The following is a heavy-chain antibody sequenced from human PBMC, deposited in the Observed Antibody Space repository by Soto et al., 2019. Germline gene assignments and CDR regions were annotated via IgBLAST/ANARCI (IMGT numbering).Heavy chain of an antibody. Sequence: SETLSLTCAVYGGSFNDYYWSWIRQPPGKGLEWIGEINHSGSESTKYSPSLKSRVTISVDTPKNQFSLKLSSVTAADTAVYYCVRLAVAATRTKDYWGQGTLVTVSS. J-gene: IGHJ4*02. D-gene: IGHD6-19*01. CDR1: GGSFNDYY. CDR3: VRLAVAATRTKDY. V-gene: IGHV4-34*01. CDR2: INHSGSEST.